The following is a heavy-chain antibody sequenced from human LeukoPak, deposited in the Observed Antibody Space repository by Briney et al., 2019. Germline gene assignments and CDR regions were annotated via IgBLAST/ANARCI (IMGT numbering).Heavy chain of an antibody. Sequence: ASVKVSCKASGYTFTGYYIHWVRQAPGQGLEWMGWLNPNSGGTNYAQNFQGRVTMTRDTSISTGYMELSRLRSDDTAVYYCARDLDNYSGSGSYYNGDPLFQHWGQGTLVTVSS. CDR2: LNPNSGGT. J-gene: IGHJ1*01. CDR3: ARDLDNYSGSGSYYNGDPLFQH. D-gene: IGHD3-10*01. V-gene: IGHV1-2*02. CDR1: GYTFTGYY.